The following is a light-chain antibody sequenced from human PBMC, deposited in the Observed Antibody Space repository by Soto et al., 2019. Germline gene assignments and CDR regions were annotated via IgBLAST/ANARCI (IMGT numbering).Light chain of an antibody. CDR1: QSVLDSSRNKNF. Sequence: DIVMTQSPDSLAVSLGERATINCKSSQSVLDSSRNKNFLAWYQQKPGQPPKLLIYWASIRESGVPDRFSGGGSGTDFTLTISSLQAEDVAVYYCQQHRSTPLTFGGGTKVMIK. CDR2: WAS. CDR3: QQHRSTPLT. J-gene: IGKJ4*01. V-gene: IGKV4-1*01.